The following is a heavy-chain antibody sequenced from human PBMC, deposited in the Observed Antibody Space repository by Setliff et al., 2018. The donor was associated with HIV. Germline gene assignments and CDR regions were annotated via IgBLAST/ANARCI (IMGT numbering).Heavy chain of an antibody. J-gene: IGHJ4*02. Sequence: SETLSLTCTVSGGSASNSRYYWGWIRQPPGKGLEWIGSIYHSGSTFYNPSLKSRVTISVDTSKNQFSLKLSSVTAADTAVFYCARLTTTYYYDSSAYYHPVWGQGTLVTVSS. V-gene: IGHV4-39*01. CDR1: GGSASNSRYY. CDR2: IYHSGST. CDR3: ARLTTTYYYDSSAYYHPV. D-gene: IGHD3-22*01.